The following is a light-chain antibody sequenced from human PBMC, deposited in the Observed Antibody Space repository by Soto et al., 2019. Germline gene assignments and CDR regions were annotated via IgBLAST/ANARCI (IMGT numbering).Light chain of an antibody. Sequence: EIVMTQSPGTLSVSPGERATLSCRASQSVSRSLAWYQQKPGQAPRLLIYGASTRAAGVPARFSGSGSGTAFTLTISSLQSEDFAVYFCHQYNNWPRDTFGQGTKLEIK. CDR3: HQYNNWPRDT. V-gene: IGKV3-15*01. CDR1: QSVSRS. J-gene: IGKJ2*01. CDR2: GAS.